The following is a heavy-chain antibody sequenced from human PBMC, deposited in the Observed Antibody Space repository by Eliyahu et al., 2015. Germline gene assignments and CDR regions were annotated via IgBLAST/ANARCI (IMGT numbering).Heavy chain of an antibody. J-gene: IGHJ4*02. V-gene: IGHV3-21*06. Sequence: DSVKGRCTISRDNTKNSLYLQXNSXRAEDTAVYFCARNFGYRDYWGQGVLVTVSS. CDR3: ARNFGYRDY. D-gene: IGHD5-24*01.